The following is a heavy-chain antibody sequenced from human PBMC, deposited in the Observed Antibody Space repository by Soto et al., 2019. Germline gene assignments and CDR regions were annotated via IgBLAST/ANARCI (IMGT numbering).Heavy chain of an antibody. CDR3: ARGPSSSWYSDYYYYYYMDF. J-gene: IGHJ6*03. D-gene: IGHD6-13*01. CDR2: IYYSGST. CDR1: GGSISSGGYY. V-gene: IGHV4-31*03. Sequence: TLSLTCTVSGGSISSGGYYWSWIRQHPGKGLEWIGYIYYSGSTYYNPSLKSRVTISVDTSKNQFSLKLSSVTAADTAVYYCARGPSSSWYSDYYYYYYMDFRGKGTSVTVSS.